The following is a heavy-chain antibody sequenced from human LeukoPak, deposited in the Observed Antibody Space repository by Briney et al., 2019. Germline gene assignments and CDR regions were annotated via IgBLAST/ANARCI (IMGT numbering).Heavy chain of an antibody. CDR3: AKPDILAGYYEY. J-gene: IGHJ4*02. V-gene: IGHV3-23*01. Sequence: GGSLRLSCAASGFTFSSYWMSWVRQAPGKGLEWVSAISGSGGSTYYADSVKGRFTISRDNSKNTLYLQMNSLRAEDTAVYYWAKPDILAGYYEYWGQGTLVTVSS. CDR1: GFTFSSYW. D-gene: IGHD3-9*01. CDR2: ISGSGGST.